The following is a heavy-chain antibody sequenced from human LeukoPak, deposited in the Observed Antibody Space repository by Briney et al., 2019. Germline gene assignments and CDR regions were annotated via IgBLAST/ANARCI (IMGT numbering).Heavy chain of an antibody. Sequence: GASVKVSCKASGYTFTSYGISWVRQAPGQGLEWMGWISGYNGYTHYAHNLQGRVTMTTDTSTSTAYMELSRLTSDDTAVYYCAGLSGYDPYYFDYWGQGTLVAVSS. CDR2: ISGYNGYT. J-gene: IGHJ4*02. CDR1: GYTFTSYG. CDR3: AGLSGYDPYYFDY. V-gene: IGHV1-18*01. D-gene: IGHD5-12*01.